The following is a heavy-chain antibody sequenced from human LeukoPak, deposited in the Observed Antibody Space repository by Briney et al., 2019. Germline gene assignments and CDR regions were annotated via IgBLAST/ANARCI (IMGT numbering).Heavy chain of an antibody. CDR1: GFTFSSYA. D-gene: IGHD5-18*01. V-gene: IGHV3-23*01. Sequence: QAGGSLRLSCAASGFTFSSYAMSWVRQAPGKGLEWVSAISGSGGSTYYADSVKGRFTISRDNSKNTLDLQMSSLRAEDTAVYYCARRGHGYGSPFDYWGQGTLVTVSS. CDR2: ISGSGGST. J-gene: IGHJ4*02. CDR3: ARRGHGYGSPFDY.